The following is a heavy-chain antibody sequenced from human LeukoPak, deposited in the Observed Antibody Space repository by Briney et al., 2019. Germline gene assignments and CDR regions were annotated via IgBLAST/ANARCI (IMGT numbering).Heavy chain of an antibody. V-gene: IGHV4-39*07. CDR2: IYYSGST. D-gene: IGHD3-10*01. Sequence: PSETLSLTCTVSGGSISSSSYYWGWIRQPPGKGLECIGSIYYSGSTYYNPSLKSRVTISVDTSKNQFSLKLSSVTAADTAVYYCAPGRGTMVRGVIRPRDYWCQGPMVTVSS. CDR1: GGSISSSSYY. J-gene: IGHJ4*02. CDR3: APGRGTMVRGVIRPRDY.